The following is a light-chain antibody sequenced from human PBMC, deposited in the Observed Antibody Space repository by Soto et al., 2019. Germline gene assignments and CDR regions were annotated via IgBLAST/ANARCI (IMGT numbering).Light chain of an antibody. Sequence: DIVMTQSPDSLAVSLGERATINCKSSQSVLYSSNNKNYSAWYQQKPGQPPKLLIYWASTRESGVPDRFSGSGSGTDFTLTISSLQAEDVAVYYCQQYYSTPYTFGQGTKLEIK. CDR3: QQYYSTPYT. J-gene: IGKJ2*01. CDR1: QSVLYSSNNKNY. CDR2: WAS. V-gene: IGKV4-1*01.